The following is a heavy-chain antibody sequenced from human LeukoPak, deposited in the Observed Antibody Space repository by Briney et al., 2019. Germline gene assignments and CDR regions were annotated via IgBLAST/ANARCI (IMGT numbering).Heavy chain of an antibody. Sequence: GESLKISCKGSGYSFTSYWIGCVRQMPGKGLEWMGIIYPGDSDTRYSPSFQGQVTISADKSISTAYLQWSSLKASDTAMYYCARKMYSSGWYFDYWGQGTLVTVSS. V-gene: IGHV5-51*01. J-gene: IGHJ4*02. CDR3: ARKMYSSGWYFDY. CDR2: IYPGDSDT. D-gene: IGHD6-19*01. CDR1: GYSFTSYW.